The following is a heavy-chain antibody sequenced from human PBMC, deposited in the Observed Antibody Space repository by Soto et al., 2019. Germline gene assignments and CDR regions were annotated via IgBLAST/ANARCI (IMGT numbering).Heavy chain of an antibody. V-gene: IGHV3-53*01. CDR3: ARDPPGIAASGGGG. CDR2: IYSGGST. Sequence: EVQLVESGGGLIQPGGSLRLSCAASGFTVSNNYMRWVRQAPGKGLEWVSLIYSGGSTHYADSVKGRFTISRDNSKTTLYLQMNSLRVEDTAVYYCARDPPGIAASGGGGWGQETLVTVSS. J-gene: IGHJ4*02. CDR1: GFTVSNNY. D-gene: IGHD6-13*01.